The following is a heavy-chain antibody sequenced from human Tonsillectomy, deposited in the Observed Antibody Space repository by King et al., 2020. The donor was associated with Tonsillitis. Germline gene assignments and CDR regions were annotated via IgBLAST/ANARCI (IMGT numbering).Heavy chain of an antibody. Sequence: VQLVESGGGVVQPGRSLSLSWAAAGFTLSIYAMHWVRQAPGQGLEGWDDISFDCSNKYYAESVTGRFNIARENSKNTHSLQMNSLRAEDTAVDYCARRDGALDYYYYGMDVWGQGTTVTVSS. CDR1: GFTLSIYA. D-gene: IGHD4-17*01. CDR3: ARRDGALDYYYYGMDV. CDR2: ISFDCSNK. J-gene: IGHJ6*02. V-gene: IGHV3-30*04.